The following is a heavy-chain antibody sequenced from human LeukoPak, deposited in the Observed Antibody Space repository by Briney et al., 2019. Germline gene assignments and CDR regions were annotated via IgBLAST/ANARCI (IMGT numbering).Heavy chain of an antibody. Sequence: SETLSLTCAVSIDSTSGTYWGWVRQSPGKGLEWIGEVHRSGRTNYMPSLKSRVTISIDKSKDQISLDLTSVTAADTAVYYCATEILGAPTPGAYWGQGTLVTVSS. V-gene: IGHV4-4*02. CDR3: ATEILGAPTPGAY. D-gene: IGHD1-26*01. J-gene: IGHJ4*02. CDR2: VHRSGRT. CDR1: IDSTSGTYW.